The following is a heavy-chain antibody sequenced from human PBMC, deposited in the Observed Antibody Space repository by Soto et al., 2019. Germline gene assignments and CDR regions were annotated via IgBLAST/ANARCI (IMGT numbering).Heavy chain of an antibody. CDR1: GFTFSSYA. Sequence: EVQLLESGGGLVQPGGSLRLSCAASGFTFSSYAMSWVRQAPGKGLEWVSTISGTGGSTYYADSVRGRFTISRDKSKNTLYLQMNSLRAEDTAVYHCAKDFDSSGYHVDYWGQGTLVTVSS. V-gene: IGHV3-23*01. CDR2: ISGTGGST. J-gene: IGHJ4*02. CDR3: AKDFDSSGYHVDY. D-gene: IGHD3-22*01.